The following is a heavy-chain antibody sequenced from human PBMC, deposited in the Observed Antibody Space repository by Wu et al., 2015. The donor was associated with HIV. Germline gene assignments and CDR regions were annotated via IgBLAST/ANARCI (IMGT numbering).Heavy chain of an antibody. J-gene: IGHJ4*02. CDR1: GYTFTGYY. V-gene: IGHV1-2*02. Sequence: QVQLVQSGAEVKKPGASVKVSCKASGYTFTGYYIHWVRQAPGQGLEWMGWINPNSGGTNYAQRFHGRVTMTRDTSINTAYMELSRLRSDDTAVYYCAREWGDSGTNTISLWGYWGQGTLVTVSS. CDR3: AREWGDSGTNTISLWGY. CDR2: INPNSGGT. D-gene: IGHD3-10*01.